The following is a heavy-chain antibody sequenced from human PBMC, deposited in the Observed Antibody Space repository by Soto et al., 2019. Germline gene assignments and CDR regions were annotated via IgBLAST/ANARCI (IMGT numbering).Heavy chain of an antibody. Sequence: ASVKVSCKASGYTFTSYAMHWVRQAPGQRLEWMGWINAGNGNTKYSQKFQGRVTITRAASASKAYKQLSSRRSEDTAVYYCARGPRSGSYRAFDYWGQGTLVTVSS. CDR1: GYTFTSYA. J-gene: IGHJ4*02. V-gene: IGHV1-3*01. D-gene: IGHD1-26*01. CDR3: ARGPRSGSYRAFDY. CDR2: INAGNGNT.